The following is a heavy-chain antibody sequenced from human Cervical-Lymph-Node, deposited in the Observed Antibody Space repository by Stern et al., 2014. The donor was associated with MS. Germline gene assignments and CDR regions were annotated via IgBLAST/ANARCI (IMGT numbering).Heavy chain of an antibody. Sequence: DQLVESGPGLVKPSETLSLTCTVSGGSISSYYWSWILQPPGKGLEWSGYLLYRGSPNYTPPLKSRVPISLDTSKTRFPLKLSSVTAADTAVYYCARHGCSGGSCPGYFDYWGQGTLVTVSS. V-gene: IGHV4-59*08. CDR2: LLYRGSP. J-gene: IGHJ4*02. CDR1: GGSISSYY. CDR3: ARHGCSGGSCPGYFDY. D-gene: IGHD2-15*01.